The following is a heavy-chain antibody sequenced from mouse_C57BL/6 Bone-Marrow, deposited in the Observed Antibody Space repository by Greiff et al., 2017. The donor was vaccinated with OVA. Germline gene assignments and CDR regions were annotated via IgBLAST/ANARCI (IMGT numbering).Heavy chain of an antibody. Sequence: QVQLQQSGAELARPGASVKMSCKASGYTFTSYTMHWVKQRPGQGLEWIGYINPSSGYTKYNQKFKDKATLTADKSSSTAYMQLSSLTSVDSAVYYCARHKDCYYRFAYWGQGTLVTVSA. CDR1: GYTFTSYT. CDR3: ARHKDCYYRFAY. CDR2: INPSSGYT. V-gene: IGHV1-4*01. D-gene: IGHD2-3*01. J-gene: IGHJ3*01.